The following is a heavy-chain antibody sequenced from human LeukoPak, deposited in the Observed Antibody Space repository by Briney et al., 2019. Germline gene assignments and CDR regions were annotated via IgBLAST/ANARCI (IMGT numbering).Heavy chain of an antibody. CDR3: ARDVSRTSWTWR. CDR2: IYYTGTT. Sequence: SETLSLTCTVSGVSISSSYWWSWVRQPPGKGLEWIANIYYTGTTYYNPSLKSRVTISVDTSNNQFSLKLSSVTAADTAVYYCARDVSRTSWTWRWGQGTVVTVSS. J-gene: IGHJ3*01. CDR1: GVSISSSYW. D-gene: IGHD2-2*01. V-gene: IGHV4-39*01.